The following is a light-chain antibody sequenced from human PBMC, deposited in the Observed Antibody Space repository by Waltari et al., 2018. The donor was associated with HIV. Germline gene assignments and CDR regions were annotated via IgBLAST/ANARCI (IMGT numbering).Light chain of an antibody. Sequence: EIVLTQSPGTLSFSPGERATLSSRASQSVSSSYLAWYQHKTGQAPRLLIYGASSRATGIPDRFSGSGSGTDFTLTISRLEPEDFAVYYCQQYGSSPPLTFGGGTKVEIK. J-gene: IGKJ4*01. V-gene: IGKV3-20*01. CDR3: QQYGSSPPLT. CDR2: GAS. CDR1: QSVSSSY.